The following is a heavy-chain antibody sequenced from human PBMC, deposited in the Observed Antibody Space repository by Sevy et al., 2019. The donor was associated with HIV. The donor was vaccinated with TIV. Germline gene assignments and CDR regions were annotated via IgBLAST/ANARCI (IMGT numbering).Heavy chain of an antibody. D-gene: IGHD3-22*01. CDR1: GFTFSSYA. V-gene: IGHV3-30-3*01. CDR3: ARDREWLLLPPYYFDY. CDR2: ISYDGSNK. Sequence: GGSLRLSCAASGFTFSSYAMHWVRQAPGKGLEWVAVISYDGSNKYYADSVKGRFTISRDNSKNTLYLQMNGLRAEDTAVYYCARDREWLLLPPYYFDYWGQGTLVTVSS. J-gene: IGHJ4*02.